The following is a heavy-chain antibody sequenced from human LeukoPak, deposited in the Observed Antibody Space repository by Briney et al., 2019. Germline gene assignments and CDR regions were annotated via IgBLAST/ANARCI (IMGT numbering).Heavy chain of an antibody. CDR1: GGTFSSYT. V-gene: IGHV1-69*13. Sequence: ASVKVSCKASGGTFSSYTISWGRQAPGQGLEWMGGIIPLFGTANYAQKFQGRVTITADESTSTAYMELSSLRSEDTAVYYCASRRIVVVVAATLGYYYYGMDVWGQGTTVTVSS. CDR3: ASRRIVVVVAATLGYYYYGMDV. CDR2: IIPLFGTA. D-gene: IGHD2-15*01. J-gene: IGHJ6*02.